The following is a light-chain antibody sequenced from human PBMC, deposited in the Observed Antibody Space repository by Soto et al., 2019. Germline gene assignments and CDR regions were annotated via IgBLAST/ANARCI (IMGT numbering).Light chain of an antibody. J-gene: IGKJ1*01. CDR3: QQTFSSPWT. CDR2: AAS. V-gene: IGKV1-39*01. CDR1: QTSTVF. Sequence: DIQMTQSPSSLSASVGDRVTITCRTSQTSTVFLNWYQQRPGDAPKLLIYAASTLHKGVPSRFSGSGSGTDFTLTINNLHPEDFATYYCQQTFSSPWTFGQGTKVKI.